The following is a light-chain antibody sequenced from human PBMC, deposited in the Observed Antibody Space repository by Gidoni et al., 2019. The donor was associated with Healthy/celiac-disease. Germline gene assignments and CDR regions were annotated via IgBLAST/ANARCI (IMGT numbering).Light chain of an antibody. CDR1: RSDVGSYNL. J-gene: IGLJ2*01. CDR3: CSYADSSIVV. CDR2: EVS. Sequence: QSALTQPASVSGSPGQSITISCTGTRSDVGSYNLVSWYQQHPGKAPKLMIYEVSKRPSGVSNRFSGSKSGNTASLTISGLQAEDEADYYCCSYADSSIVVFGGGTKLTVL. V-gene: IGLV2-23*02.